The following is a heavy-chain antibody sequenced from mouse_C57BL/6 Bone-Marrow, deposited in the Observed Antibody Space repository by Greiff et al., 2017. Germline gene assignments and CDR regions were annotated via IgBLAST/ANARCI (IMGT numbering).Heavy chain of an antibody. CDR1: GFTFTAYY. CDR3: ARWRSNYEGEMDY. CDR2: IRNKANGYTT. D-gene: IGHD2-5*01. Sequence: EVLLVESGGGLVQPGGSLSLSCAASGFTFTAYYMSWVRQPPGKALEWVGFIRNKANGYTTDYTASVKGRFTISRDKYQSMHYFQMNNLRAEDDATYNCARWRSNYEGEMDYWGQGTSVTVSS. J-gene: IGHJ4*01. V-gene: IGHV7-3*01.